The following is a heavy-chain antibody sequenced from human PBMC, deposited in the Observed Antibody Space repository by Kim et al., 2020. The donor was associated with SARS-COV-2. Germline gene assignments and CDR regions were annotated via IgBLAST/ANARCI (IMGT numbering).Heavy chain of an antibody. V-gene: IGHV4-59*01. Sequence: SETLSLTCTVSGGSISSYYWSWIRQPPGKGLEWIGYIYYSGSTNYNPSLKSRVTISVDTSKNQFSLKLISVTAADTAVYYCARINLRWLQPTGFYYYGMDVWGQGTTVTVPS. CDR1: GGSISSYY. J-gene: IGHJ6*02. CDR2: IYYSGST. CDR3: ARINLRWLQPTGFYYYGMDV. D-gene: IGHD5-12*01.